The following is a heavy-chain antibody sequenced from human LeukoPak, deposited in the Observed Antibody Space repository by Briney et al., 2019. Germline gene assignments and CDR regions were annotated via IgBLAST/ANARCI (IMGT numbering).Heavy chain of an antibody. V-gene: IGHV4-31*11. J-gene: IGHJ3*02. CDR1: GGSLSSGFFY. D-gene: IGHD3-16*01. CDR3: ARDRLGETTEADAIDI. CDR2: IYYSGST. Sequence: SETLSLTCGVSGGSLSSGFFYWGWIRQHPGKGLEWIGYIYYSGSTYYNPSLRSRVSISGDTTKNQFSLKLTSVTAVDTAVYYCARDRLGETTEADAIDIGGQGTMVTVS.